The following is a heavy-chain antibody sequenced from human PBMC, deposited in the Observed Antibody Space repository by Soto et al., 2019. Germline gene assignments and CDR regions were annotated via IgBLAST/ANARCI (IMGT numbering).Heavy chain of an antibody. V-gene: IGHV1-8*01. D-gene: IGHD6-6*01. CDR3: ARVMGREGSSSVPYYYYGMDV. CDR1: GYTFTSYY. J-gene: IGHJ6*02. Sequence: ASVKVSCKASGYTFTSYYINWVRQATGQGLECMGWMNPNSGNTVYAQKFQGRVTMTRNTSISTAYMELSSLRSEDTAVYYCARVMGREGSSSVPYYYYGMDVWGQGTTVTVSS. CDR2: MNPNSGNT.